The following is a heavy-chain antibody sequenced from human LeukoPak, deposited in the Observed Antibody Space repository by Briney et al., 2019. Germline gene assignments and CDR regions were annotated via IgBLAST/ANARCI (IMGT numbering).Heavy chain of an antibody. Sequence: PSETLSLTCAVSGGSISSGGYSWSWIRQPPGKGLEWIGYIYHSGSTYYNPSLKSRVTISVDRSKNQISLKLSSVTAADTAVYYCARAGYCSGGSCLSIDYWGQGTLVTVSS. CDR3: ARAGYCSGGSCLSIDY. CDR1: GGSISSGGYS. CDR2: IYHSGST. V-gene: IGHV4-30-2*01. J-gene: IGHJ4*02. D-gene: IGHD2-15*01.